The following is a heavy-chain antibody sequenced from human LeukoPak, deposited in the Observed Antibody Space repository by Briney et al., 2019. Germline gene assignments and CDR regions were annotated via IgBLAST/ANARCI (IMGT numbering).Heavy chain of an antibody. J-gene: IGHJ5*02. D-gene: IGHD2-2*01. CDR1: AGSISNYY. CDR3: ARGGDIVVVPADNWFDP. V-gene: IGHV4-59*08. Sequence: SETLSLTCTVSAGSISNYYWSWIRQPPGKGLEWIGYISYSGSTNYNPSLKSRVTISVDTSKNQFSLKLSSVTAADTAVYYCARGGDIVVVPADNWFDPWGQGTLVTVSS. CDR2: ISYSGST.